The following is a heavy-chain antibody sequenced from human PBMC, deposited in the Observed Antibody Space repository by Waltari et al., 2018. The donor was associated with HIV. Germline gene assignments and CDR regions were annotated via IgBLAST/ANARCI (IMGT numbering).Heavy chain of an antibody. V-gene: IGHV3-23*01. Sequence: EVQLLESGGGLVQPGGSLRPSCAASGFTFSSYAMSWVRRAPGQGLEWVSAISGSGGSTYYADSVKGRFTISRDNSKNTLYLQMNSLRAEDTAVYYCAKGPTLRYFDWLIRGDYWGQGTLVTVSS. CDR2: ISGSGGST. CDR3: AKGPTLRYFDWLIRGDY. D-gene: IGHD3-9*01. J-gene: IGHJ4*02. CDR1: GFTFSSYA.